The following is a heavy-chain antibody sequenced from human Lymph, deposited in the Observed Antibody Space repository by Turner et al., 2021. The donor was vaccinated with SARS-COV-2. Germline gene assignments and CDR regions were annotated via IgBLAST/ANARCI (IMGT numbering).Heavy chain of an antibody. CDR1: GFTFSSYA. Sequence: QVQLVESGGGVVQPGRSLRLSCAASGFTFSSYAMHWVRQAPGKGLEWVAVISFDGNNKDYTDSVKCRFTISRDNSKNTLYLQLNSLRPEDTAVYYCARGDYYGSGTYPGKTFDYWGQGTLVTVSS. D-gene: IGHD3-10*01. J-gene: IGHJ4*02. CDR3: ARGDYYGSGTYPGKTFDY. V-gene: IGHV3-30-3*01. CDR2: ISFDGNNK.